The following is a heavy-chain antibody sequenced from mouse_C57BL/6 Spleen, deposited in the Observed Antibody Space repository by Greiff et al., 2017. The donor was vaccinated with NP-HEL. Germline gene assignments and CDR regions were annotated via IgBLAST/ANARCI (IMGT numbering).Heavy chain of an antibody. Sequence: EVKLVESGGGLVKPGGSLKLSCAASGFTFSSYAMSWVRQTPEKRLEWVATISDGGSYTYYPDNVKGRFTISRDNAKNNLYLQMSHLKSEDTAMYYCARDYYSNLAWFAYWGQGTLVTVSA. V-gene: IGHV5-4*03. J-gene: IGHJ3*01. D-gene: IGHD2-5*01. CDR3: ARDYYSNLAWFAY. CDR2: ISDGGSYT. CDR1: GFTFSSYA.